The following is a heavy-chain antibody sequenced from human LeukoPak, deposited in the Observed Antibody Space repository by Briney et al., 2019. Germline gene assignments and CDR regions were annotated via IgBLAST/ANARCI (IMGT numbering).Heavy chain of an antibody. Sequence: PGGSLRLSCAASGFTFSSYGMHWVRQAPGKGLEWVAVISYDGSNKYYADSVKGRFTISRDNSKNTLYLQMNSLRAEDTAVYYCARELDTRGSDAFDIWGQGTMVTVSS. CDR3: ARELDTRGSDAFDI. CDR2: ISYDGSNK. D-gene: IGHD3/OR15-3a*01. CDR1: GFTFSSYG. V-gene: IGHV3-30*03. J-gene: IGHJ3*02.